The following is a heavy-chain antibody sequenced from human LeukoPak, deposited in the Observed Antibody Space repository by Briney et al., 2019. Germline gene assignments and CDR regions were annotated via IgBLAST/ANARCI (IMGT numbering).Heavy chain of an antibody. Sequence: TLSLTCTVSGGSINNYYWTWIRQPPGKALEWLALIYWNDDKRYSPSLKSRLTITKDTSKNQVVLTMTNMDPVDTATYYCAHRRAVGGNYFDYWGQGTLVTVSS. D-gene: IGHD3-16*01. V-gene: IGHV2-5*01. CDR3: AHRRAVGGNYFDY. CDR2: IYWNDDK. CDR1: GGSINNYYWT. J-gene: IGHJ4*02.